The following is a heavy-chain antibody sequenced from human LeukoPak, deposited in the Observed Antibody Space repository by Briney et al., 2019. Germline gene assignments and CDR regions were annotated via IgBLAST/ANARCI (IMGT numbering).Heavy chain of an antibody. CDR1: GYTFTGYY. J-gene: IGHJ4*02. CDR3: ARDPLNIAALDY. V-gene: IGHV1-2*02. D-gene: IGHD6-13*01. Sequence: ASVKVSCKASGYTFTGYYMHWVRQAPGQGLEWMGWINPNSGGTNYAQKFQGRVTMTRDTSISTAYMELSRLRSDDTAVYYCARDPLNIAALDYWGQGTLVTVFS. CDR2: INPNSGGT.